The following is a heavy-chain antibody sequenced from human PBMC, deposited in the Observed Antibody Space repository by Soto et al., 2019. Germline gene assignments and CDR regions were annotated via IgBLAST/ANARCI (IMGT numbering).Heavy chain of an antibody. CDR1: GLIFSNYG. J-gene: IGHJ4*02. CDR3: ARDWYCRGGVCYFEN. D-gene: IGHD2-15*01. V-gene: IGHV3-33*01. Sequence: QVQLVESGGGVVQPGRSLRLSCAVSGLIFSNYGMHWVRQAPGKGLEWVAIIWHDGSNKDYADSVKGRFPISRDNSNNTLYLQMNSHRGEDTAVYYCARDWYCRGGVCYFENWGQGTLVTVSS. CDR2: IWHDGSNK.